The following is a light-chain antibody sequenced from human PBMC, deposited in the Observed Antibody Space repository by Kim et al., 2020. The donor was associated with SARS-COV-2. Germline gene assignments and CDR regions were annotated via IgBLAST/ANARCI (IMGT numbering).Light chain of an antibody. V-gene: IGKV1-39*01. CDR2: AEP. CDR3: QQSYSTPHT. J-gene: IGKJ2*01. CDR1: QSISSY. Sequence: QMTQSPSSLSASVGERVTITFRASQSISSYLNCYQQKPGKAPKLLMYAEPSLQSGVPSRFSGSGSGTDFTLTMSSLQPEAFATFYCQQSYSTPHTFGQGTKLEI.